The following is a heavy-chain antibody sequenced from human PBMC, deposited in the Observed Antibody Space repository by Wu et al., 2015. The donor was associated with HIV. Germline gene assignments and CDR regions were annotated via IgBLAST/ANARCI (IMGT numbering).Heavy chain of an antibody. J-gene: IGHJ5*02. CDR3: ARDRRGAEDIVVVPAAPDSRFGFVLFGVRP. CDR2: INPSGGST. Sequence: QVQLVQSGAEVKKPGASVKVSCKASGYTFTSYYMHWVRQAPGQGLEWMGIINPSGGSTSYAQKFQGRVTMTRDTSTSTVYMELSSLRSEDTAVYYCARDRRGAEDIVVVPAAPDSRFGFVLFGVRPWGQGTLVTVSS. V-gene: IGHV1-46*03. D-gene: IGHD2-2*01. CDR1: GYTFTSYY.